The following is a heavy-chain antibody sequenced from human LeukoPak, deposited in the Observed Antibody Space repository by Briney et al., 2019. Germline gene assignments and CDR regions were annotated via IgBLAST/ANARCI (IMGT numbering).Heavy chain of an antibody. CDR1: GFTFDDYA. CDR3: AKDITGYYDSSGYWLGAFDY. D-gene: IGHD3-22*01. V-gene: IGHV3-9*01. Sequence: GRSLRLSCAASGFTFDDYAMHWVRQAPGKGLEWVSGISWNSGSIGYADSVKGRFTISRDNAKNSLYLQMNSLRAEDTALYYCAKDITGYYDSSGYWLGAFDYWGQGTLVTVSS. J-gene: IGHJ4*02. CDR2: ISWNSGSI.